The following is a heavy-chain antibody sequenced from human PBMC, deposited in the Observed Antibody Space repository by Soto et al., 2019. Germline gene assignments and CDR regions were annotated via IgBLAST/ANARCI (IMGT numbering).Heavy chain of an antibody. CDR2: IRRETHGATV. V-gene: IGHV3-49*04. J-gene: IGHJ4*02. CDR1: GFTFGDYA. Sequence: PGGSLRLSCSASGFTFGDYAMTWVRQAPGQGLEWVGIIRRETHGATVDYAASVKGRFTISRDDSKSIAYLQMNSLKSEDTAVYYCNRDYNAADLRYFAPVFDYWGQGVQVTVSS. D-gene: IGHD3-9*01. CDR3: NRDYNAADLRYFAPVFDY.